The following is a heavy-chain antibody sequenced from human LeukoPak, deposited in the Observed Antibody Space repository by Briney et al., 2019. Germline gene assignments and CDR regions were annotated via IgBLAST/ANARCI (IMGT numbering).Heavy chain of an antibody. J-gene: IGHJ4*02. V-gene: IGHV3-23*01. CDR2: ISGSGGST. Sequence: GGSLRLSCAASGFTFSSYAMSWVRQAPGKGLEWVSAISGSGGSTYYADSVKGRFTISRDNAKNSLYLQMNSLRAEDTAVYYCARVGPYSSGGDYWGQGTLVTVSS. D-gene: IGHD6-19*01. CDR3: ARVGPYSSGGDY. CDR1: GFTFSSYA.